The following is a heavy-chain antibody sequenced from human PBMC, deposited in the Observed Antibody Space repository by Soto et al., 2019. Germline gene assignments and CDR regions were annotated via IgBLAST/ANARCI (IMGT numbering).Heavy chain of an antibody. D-gene: IGHD3-9*01. CDR3: ARAGTSGYDILTGYSNHFDY. V-gene: IGHV4-59*01. CDR1: GGSISSYY. J-gene: IGHJ4*02. CDR2: IYYSGST. Sequence: SETLSLTCTVSGGSISSYYWSWIRQPPGKGLEWIGYIYYSGSTNYNPSLKSRVTISVDTSKNQFSLKLSSVTAADTAVYYCARAGTSGYDILTGYSNHFDYWGQGTLVTVS.